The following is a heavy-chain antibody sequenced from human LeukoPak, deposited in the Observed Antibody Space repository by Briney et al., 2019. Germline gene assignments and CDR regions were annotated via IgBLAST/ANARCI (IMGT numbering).Heavy chain of an antibody. CDR2: ISRNGGST. CDR3: APYCSGGRCYPIGGAFDI. V-gene: IGHV3-23*01. D-gene: IGHD2-15*01. Sequence: GGSLRLSCAASGFTFSSYDMRWVRQAPGKGLEWVSAISRNGGSTYYVDSVKGRFTISRDNSKNTLYLQMNSLRAEDTAVYYCAPYCSGGRCYPIGGAFDIWGRGTMVTVSS. CDR1: GFTFSSYD. J-gene: IGHJ3*02.